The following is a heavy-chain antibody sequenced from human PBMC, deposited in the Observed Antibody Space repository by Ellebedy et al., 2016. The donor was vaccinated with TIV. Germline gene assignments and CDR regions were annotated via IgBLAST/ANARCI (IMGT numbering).Heavy chain of an antibody. CDR1: GGSISSSSYY. Sequence: GSLRLXCTVSGGSISSSSYYWGWIRQPPGKGLEWIGSIYYSGSTYYNPSLKSRVTISVDTSKNQFSLKLSSVTAADTAVYYCARDRGYWGQGTLVTVSS. CDR3: ARDRGY. V-gene: IGHV4-39*07. J-gene: IGHJ4*02. D-gene: IGHD1-26*01. CDR2: IYYSGST.